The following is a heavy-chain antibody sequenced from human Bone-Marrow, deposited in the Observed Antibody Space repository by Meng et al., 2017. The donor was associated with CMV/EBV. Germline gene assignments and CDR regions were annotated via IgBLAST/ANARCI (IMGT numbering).Heavy chain of an antibody. CDR3: ARDESCSSTSCYGLGFDY. CDR1: GFTFSSYA. CDR2: ISYDGSNK. J-gene: IGHJ4*02. Sequence: GESLKISCAASGFTFSSYAMHWVRQAPGKGLEWVAVISYDGSNKYYADSVKGRFTISRDNSKNTLYLQMNSLRAEDMAVYYCARDESCSSTSCYGLGFDYWGQGTLVTVSS. V-gene: IGHV3-30*04. D-gene: IGHD2-2*01.